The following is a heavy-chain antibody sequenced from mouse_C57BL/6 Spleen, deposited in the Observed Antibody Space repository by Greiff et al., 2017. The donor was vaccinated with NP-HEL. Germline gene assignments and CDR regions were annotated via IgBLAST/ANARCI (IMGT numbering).Heavy chain of an antibody. CDR3: TEDRA. CDR2: IRLKSDNYAT. J-gene: IGHJ2*01. V-gene: IGHV6-3*01. Sequence: DVQLQESGGGLVQPGGSMKLSCVASGFTFSNYWMNWVRQSPEKGLEWVAQIRLKSDNYATHYAESVKGRFTISRDDSKSSVYPQMNNLRAEDTGIYYCTEDRAWGQGTTLTVSS. D-gene: IGHD3-3*01. CDR1: GFTFSNYW.